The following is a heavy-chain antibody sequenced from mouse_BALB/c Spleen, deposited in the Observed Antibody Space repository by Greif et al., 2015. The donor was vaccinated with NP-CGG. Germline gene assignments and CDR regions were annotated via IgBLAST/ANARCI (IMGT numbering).Heavy chain of an antibody. CDR3: TRSWVDY. V-gene: IGHV1S81*02. CDR2: INPSNGGS. CDR1: GYTFTSYY. D-gene: IGHD4-1*01. J-gene: IGHJ2*01. Sequence: QVHVKQSGAELVKPGASVKLSCKASGYTFTSYYIYWVKQRPGQGLEWIGEINPSNGGSNFNEKFKSKATLTVDKSSSTAYKQLSGLTSEDSAVYYCTRSWVDYWGQGTTLTVSS.